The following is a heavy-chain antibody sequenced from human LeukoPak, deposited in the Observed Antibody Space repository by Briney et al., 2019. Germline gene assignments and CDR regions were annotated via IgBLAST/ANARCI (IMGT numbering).Heavy chain of an antibody. CDR2: INPNSGGT. Sequence: ASVKVSCKASGYTFTGYYMHWVRQAPGQGLEWVGWINPNSGGTNYAQKFQGWVTMTRDTSISTAYMELSRLRSDDTAVYYCAITLLWFGELSDWGQGTLVTVSS. D-gene: IGHD3-10*01. CDR1: GYTFTGYY. CDR3: AITLLWFGELSD. V-gene: IGHV1-2*04. J-gene: IGHJ4*02.